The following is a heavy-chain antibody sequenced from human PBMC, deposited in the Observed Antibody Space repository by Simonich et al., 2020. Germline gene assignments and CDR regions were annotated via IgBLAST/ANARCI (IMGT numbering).Heavy chain of an antibody. CDR1: GFTFSSYE. CDR3: ARHYYGDYYFDY. V-gene: IGHV3-48*03. J-gene: IGHJ4*02. Sequence: EVQLVESGGGLVQPGGSLRLSCAASGFTFSSYEMNWVRQAPGKWLAWVSYISSSGSTIYYADSVKGRFTISRDNAKNSLYLQMNSLRAEDTAVYYCARHYYGDYYFDYWGQGTLVTVSS. CDR2: ISSSGSTI. D-gene: IGHD4-17*01.